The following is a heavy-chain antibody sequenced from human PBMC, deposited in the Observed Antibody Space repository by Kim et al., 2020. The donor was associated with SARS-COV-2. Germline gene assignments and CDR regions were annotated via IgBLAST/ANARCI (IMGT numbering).Heavy chain of an antibody. CDR1: GYTFTGYY. V-gene: IGHV1-2*06. CDR2: INPNSGGT. D-gene: IGHD3-10*01. CDR3: ARDPSMVQGVIISYFDY. Sequence: ASVKVSCKASGYTFTGYYMHWVRQAPGQGLEWMGRINPNSGGTNYAQKFQGRVTMTRDTSISTAYMELSRLRSDDTAVYYCARDPSMVQGVIISYFDYWGQGTLVTVSS. J-gene: IGHJ4*02.